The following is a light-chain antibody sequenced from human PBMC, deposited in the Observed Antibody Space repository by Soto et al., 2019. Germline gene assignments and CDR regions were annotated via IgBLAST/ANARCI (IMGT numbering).Light chain of an antibody. Sequence: IHMTQSPSSLSASVGYRFTITCRASQGIRNDLGWYQQKPGKAPNLLIYATSSLQGGVPSRFSGSGSGTDFTLTISSLQPEDFATYYCLQDNSYPLTFGGGTKVDIK. V-gene: IGKV1-6*01. J-gene: IGKJ4*01. CDR3: LQDNSYPLT. CDR2: ATS. CDR1: QGIRND.